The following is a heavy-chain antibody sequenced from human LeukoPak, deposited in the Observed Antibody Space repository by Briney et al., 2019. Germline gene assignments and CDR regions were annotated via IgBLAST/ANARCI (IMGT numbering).Heavy chain of an antibody. CDR3: ARGGMTAGTWGYFDY. Sequence: GGSLRLSCAASGFTFDDFGMTWFRQAPGKGLEWVSGINWNGGSTDYADSVKSRFTIVRDNAKNSLHLQMNSLRAEDTAFYYCARGGMTAGTWGYFDYWGQGTLVTVSS. CDR1: GFTFDDFG. V-gene: IGHV3-20*04. D-gene: IGHD6-19*01. CDR2: INWNGGST. J-gene: IGHJ4*02.